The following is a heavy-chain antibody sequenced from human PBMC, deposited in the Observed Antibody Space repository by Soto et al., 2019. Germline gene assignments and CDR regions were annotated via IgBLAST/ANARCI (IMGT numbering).Heavy chain of an antibody. V-gene: IGHV3-30*04. J-gene: IGHJ6*02. Sequence: GGSLRLSCAASGFTFNHYAMHWVRQAPGKGLEWVAIILYDGSSDNYADSVKGRFTISRDNSENTLYLQMNSVRPDDTAVYLCARGRLHCAGDCSHYYGLDVWGQGTTVTVSS. D-gene: IGHD2-21*02. CDR3: ARGRLHCAGDCSHYYGLDV. CDR1: GFTFNHYA. CDR2: ILYDGSSD.